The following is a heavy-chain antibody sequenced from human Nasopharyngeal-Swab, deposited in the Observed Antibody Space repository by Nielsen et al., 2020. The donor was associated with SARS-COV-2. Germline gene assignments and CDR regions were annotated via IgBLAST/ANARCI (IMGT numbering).Heavy chain of an antibody. CDR2: IRSRANSYAT. CDR1: GFTFSGSA. J-gene: IGHJ4*02. Sequence: GGSLRLSCAASGFTFSGSAMHWVRQASGKGLEWVGRIRSRANSYATAYAASVKGRFTISRDDSKNTAYLQMNSLKTEDTAVYYCTTKDEFDYWGQGTLVTVSS. V-gene: IGHV3-73*01. D-gene: IGHD5-24*01. CDR3: TTKDEFDY.